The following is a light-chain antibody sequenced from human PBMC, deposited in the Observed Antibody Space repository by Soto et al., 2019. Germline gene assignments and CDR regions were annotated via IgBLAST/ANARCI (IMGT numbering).Light chain of an antibody. CDR3: QMYGSAPPGT. V-gene: IGKV3-20*01. J-gene: IGKJ1*01. CDR2: GAS. CDR1: QSVSSN. Sequence: EIVMTQSPATLSVSPGGITTLSCQASQSVSSNLAWYQQKPGQAPRLLIYGASIRATGIPGRFSGSGSGTDFTLTISRLEPEDFAVYYCQMYGSAPPGTFGQGTKVDIK.